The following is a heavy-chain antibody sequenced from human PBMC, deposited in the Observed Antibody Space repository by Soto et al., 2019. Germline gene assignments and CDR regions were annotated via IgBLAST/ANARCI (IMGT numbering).Heavy chain of an antibody. CDR3: ARVTRITMIVVHLPH. J-gene: IGHJ4*02. CDR1: GFTFSSYW. V-gene: IGHV3-7*01. D-gene: IGHD3-22*01. Sequence: EVQLVESGGGLVQPGGSLRLSCAASGFTFSSYWMSWVRQAPGKGLEWVANIKQDGSEKYYVDSVKGRFTISRDNAKNSLYLQMNSLRVEDTAVYYCARVTRITMIVVHLPHWGQGTLVTVSS. CDR2: IKQDGSEK.